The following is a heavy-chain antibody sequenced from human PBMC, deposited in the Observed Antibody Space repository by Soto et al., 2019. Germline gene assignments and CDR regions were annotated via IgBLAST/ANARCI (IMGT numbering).Heavy chain of an antibody. CDR3: SRRAPEGFDP. CDR1: GGSFGSSAYY. J-gene: IGHJ5*02. CDR2: INSSGST. V-gene: IGHV4-39*01. Sequence: SETLSLTCTVSGGSFGSSAYYWGWIRRAPGKGLEWIGSINSSGSTFSNPSLKSRVTLSVDTSKNQFSLKLTSVTAADTAPYYCSRRAPEGFDPWGQGTLVTVSS.